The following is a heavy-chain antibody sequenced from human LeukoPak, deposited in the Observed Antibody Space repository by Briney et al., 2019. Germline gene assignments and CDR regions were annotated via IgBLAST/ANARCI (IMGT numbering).Heavy chain of an antibody. CDR1: GFTFSSYG. D-gene: IGHD3-16*01. J-gene: IGHJ2*01. CDR2: ISGSGGTT. CDR3: ANPRGSGDWDFDL. Sequence: GGSLRLSCAASGFTFSSYGMSWVRQAPGKGLEWVSAISGSGGTTYYADSVKGRFTISRDNSKNTLYLRMNSLRADDTAVYYCANPRGSGDWDFDLWGRGTLVTVSS. V-gene: IGHV3-23*01.